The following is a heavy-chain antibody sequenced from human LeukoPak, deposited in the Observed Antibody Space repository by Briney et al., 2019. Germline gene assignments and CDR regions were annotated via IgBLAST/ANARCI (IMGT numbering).Heavy chain of an antibody. Sequence: KPSDTLSLTCAVSGYSISSSNRWGWIRQPPGKGLEWIGYIYYSGSTYYNPSLKSRVTMSVDTSKNQFSLKLSSVTAVDTAVYYCARSVDGGNSPFDYWGQGTLVTVSS. CDR1: GYSISSSNR. J-gene: IGHJ4*02. CDR3: ARSVDGGNSPFDY. D-gene: IGHD4-23*01. V-gene: IGHV4-28*01. CDR2: IYYSGST.